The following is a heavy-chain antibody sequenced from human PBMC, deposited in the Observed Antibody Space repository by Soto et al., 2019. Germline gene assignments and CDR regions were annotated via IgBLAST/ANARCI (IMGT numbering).Heavy chain of an antibody. CDR3: ARHNSQWPNWFDP. CDR2: ISAYDGNT. J-gene: IGHJ5*02. D-gene: IGHD1-1*01. Sequence: QVQLVQSGAEVKKPGASVKVSCKASGYTFTSYGISWVRQAPGQVLEWMGWISAYDGNTNYAQKLKCRVTMTTDTSTSTDYMDLRSLRSDDTAVYYCARHNSQWPNWFDPWGQGTLVTVSS. CDR1: GYTFTSYG. V-gene: IGHV1-18*01.